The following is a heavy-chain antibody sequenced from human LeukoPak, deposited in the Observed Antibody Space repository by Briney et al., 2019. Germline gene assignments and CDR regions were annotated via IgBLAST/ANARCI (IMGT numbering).Heavy chain of an antibody. CDR2: ICYSGTM. CDR3: ARKKDDGDYHIDY. J-gene: IGHJ4*02. Sequence: SETLSLTCSVSGGSISSGDYYWSWIRQHPGKGLEWIGYICYSGTMYYNPSLNSRLIISVDTSKNQFSMRLSSVTAADTAVYFCARKKDDGDYHIDYWGQGTLVTVSS. D-gene: IGHD4-17*01. V-gene: IGHV4-31*03. CDR1: GGSISSGDYY.